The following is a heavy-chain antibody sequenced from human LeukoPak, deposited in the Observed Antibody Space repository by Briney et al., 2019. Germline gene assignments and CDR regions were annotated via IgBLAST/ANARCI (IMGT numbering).Heavy chain of an antibody. Sequence: PGGSLRLSCAASGFTFSSYWMHWVRQAPGKGLVWVSRINSDGSSTSYADSVKGRFTISRDNSKNTLYLQMNSLRAEDTAVYYCARDYYDSSGTNWFDPWGQGTLVTVSS. V-gene: IGHV3-74*01. CDR3: ARDYYDSSGTNWFDP. CDR1: GFTFSSYW. D-gene: IGHD3-22*01. J-gene: IGHJ5*02. CDR2: INSDGSST.